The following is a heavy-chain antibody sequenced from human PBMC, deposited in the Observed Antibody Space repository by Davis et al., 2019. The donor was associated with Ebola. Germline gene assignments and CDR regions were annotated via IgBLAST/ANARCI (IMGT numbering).Heavy chain of an antibody. CDR2: INHSGST. J-gene: IGHJ5*02. CDR1: GGSFSGYY. CDR3: ARAIGNYGGWFDP. D-gene: IGHD4-11*01. V-gene: IGHV4-34*01. Sequence: MPSETLSLTCAVYGGSFSGYYWSWIRQPPGKWLEWIGEINHSGSTNYNPSLKSRVTISVDTSKNQFSLKLSSVTAADTAVYYCARAIGNYGGWFDPWGQGTLVTVSS.